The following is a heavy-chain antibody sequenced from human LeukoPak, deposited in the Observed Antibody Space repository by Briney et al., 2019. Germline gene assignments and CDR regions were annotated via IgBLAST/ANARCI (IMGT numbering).Heavy chain of an antibody. V-gene: IGHV4-59*08. CDR3: ARHDTIFGVVISLDAFDT. J-gene: IGHJ3*02. CDR1: GGSISSYY. CDR2: IYYSGST. D-gene: IGHD3-3*01. Sequence: SETLSLTCTVSGGSISSYYWSWIRQPPGKGLEWIGYIYYSGSTNYNPSLKSRVTISVDTSKNQFSLKLSSVTAADTAVYYCARHDTIFGVVISLDAFDTWGQGTRVTVSS.